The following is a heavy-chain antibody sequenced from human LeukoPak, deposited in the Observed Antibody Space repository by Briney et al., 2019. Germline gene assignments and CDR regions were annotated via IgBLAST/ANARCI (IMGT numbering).Heavy chain of an antibody. CDR2: INHSGNT. CDR1: GGSFSGCY. D-gene: IGHD6-19*01. V-gene: IGHV4-34*01. Sequence: SETLSLTCAVYGGSFSGCYWSWIRQPPGKGLEWIGEINHSGNTNYNPSLKGRVNISVDTSKNQFSLKLSSVTAADTAVYYCARGGSTSIAVAGYVDYWGQGTLVTVSS. CDR3: ARGGSTSIAVAGYVDY. J-gene: IGHJ4*02.